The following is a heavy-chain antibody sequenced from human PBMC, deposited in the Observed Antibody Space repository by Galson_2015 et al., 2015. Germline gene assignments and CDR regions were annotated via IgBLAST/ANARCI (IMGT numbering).Heavy chain of an antibody. D-gene: IGHD5-12*01. J-gene: IGHJ6*02. CDR3: ARSGYDLPRYYYYGMGV. CDR2: ISSSGSTI. CDR1: GFTFSSYE. Sequence: SLRLSCAASGFTFSSYEMNWVRQAPGKGLEWVSYISSSGSTIYYADSVKGRFTISRDNAKNSLYLQMNSLRAEDTAVYYCARSGYDLPRYYYYGMGVWGQGTTVTVSS. V-gene: IGHV3-48*03.